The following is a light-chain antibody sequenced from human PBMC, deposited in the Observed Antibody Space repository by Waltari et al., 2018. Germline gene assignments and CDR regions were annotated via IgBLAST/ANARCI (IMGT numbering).Light chain of an antibody. CDR2: DAS. V-gene: IGKV1-33*01. J-gene: IGKJ5*01. CDR1: QDITNY. CDR3: QQYDKPPIA. Sequence: DVQMTQSPSSLSVSVGDRVTITCQASQDITNYLNWYQQKPGKAHKLLIYDASNLETGVPSRFSGTGSGTHFTFIISGLQSEDVATYYCQQYDKPPIAFGQGTRLDIK.